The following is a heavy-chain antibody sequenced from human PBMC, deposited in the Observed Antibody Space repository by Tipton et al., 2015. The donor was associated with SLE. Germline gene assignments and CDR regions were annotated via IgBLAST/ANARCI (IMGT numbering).Heavy chain of an antibody. D-gene: IGHD3-10*01. CDR2: IYHSGST. V-gene: IGHV4-39*07. CDR1: DVSISSTYYY. Sequence: TLSLTCTVSDVSISSTYYYWGWIRQPPGKGLEWIGEIYHSGSTNYNPSLKSRVTISVDKSKNQFSLKLSSVTAADTAVYYCARGLMVRGVKVDYWGQGTLVTVSS. CDR3: ARGLMVRGVKVDY. J-gene: IGHJ4*02.